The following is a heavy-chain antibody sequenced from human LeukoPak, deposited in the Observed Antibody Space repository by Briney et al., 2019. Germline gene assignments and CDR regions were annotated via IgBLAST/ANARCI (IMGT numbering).Heavy chain of an antibody. CDR2: ISWNSGSI. J-gene: IGHJ3*02. CDR3: AKDRVGADHDAFDI. V-gene: IGHV3-9*01. CDR1: GFTFDDYA. Sequence: PGRSLRLSCAASGFTFDDYAIHWVRQAPGKGLEWVSGISWNSGSIGYADSVKGRFTISRDNAKNSLYLQMNSLRAEDTALYYCAKDRVGADHDAFDIWGQGTMVTVSS. D-gene: IGHD1-26*01.